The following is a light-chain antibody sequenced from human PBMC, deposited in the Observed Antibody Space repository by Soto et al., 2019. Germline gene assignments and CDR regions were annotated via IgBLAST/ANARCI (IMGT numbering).Light chain of an antibody. CDR3: QQYNSYPWT. CDR1: QTISSW. J-gene: IGKJ1*01. Sequence: DIQMTQSPSTLSGSVGDRVTITCRASQTISSWLAWYQQKPGKAPKILIYKASTLKSGVPSRFSGSGSGTEFTLTISSLQPDDFATYYCQQYNSYPWTFGQGTQVDIK. CDR2: KAS. V-gene: IGKV1-5*03.